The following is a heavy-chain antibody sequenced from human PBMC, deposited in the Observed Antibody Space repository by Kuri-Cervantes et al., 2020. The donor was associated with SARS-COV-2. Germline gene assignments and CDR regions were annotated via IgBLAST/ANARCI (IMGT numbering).Heavy chain of an antibody. Sequence: GESLKISCAASGFTFSSYAMSWVRQAPGKGLEWVSAISGSGGSTYYADSVKGRFTISRDNSKNTLYLQMNSLRAEDTAVYYCAKEKPRGYSYGFLNYWGQGTLVTVSS. V-gene: IGHV3-23*01. CDR3: AKEKPRGYSYGFLNY. J-gene: IGHJ4*02. D-gene: IGHD5-18*01. CDR2: ISGSGGST. CDR1: GFTFSSYA.